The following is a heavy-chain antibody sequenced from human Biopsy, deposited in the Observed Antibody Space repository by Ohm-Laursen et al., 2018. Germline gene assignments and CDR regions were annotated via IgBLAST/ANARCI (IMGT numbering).Heavy chain of an antibody. D-gene: IGHD1-7*01. J-gene: IGHJ5*02. Sequence: SSVKVSCKASGYTFTSYDITWVRQALGQGPNWKGGLNPVSGNSNFGQKFRGRVTVTSDTSISTAYMELSGLTSDDTATYYCGRAVRNQLLTDPWGQGTLVTVTS. CDR2: LNPVSGNS. CDR1: GYTFTSYD. V-gene: IGHV1-8*01. CDR3: GRAVRNQLLTDP.